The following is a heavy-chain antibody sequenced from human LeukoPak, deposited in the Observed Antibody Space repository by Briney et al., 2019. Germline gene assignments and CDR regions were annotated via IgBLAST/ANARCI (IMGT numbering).Heavy chain of an antibody. Sequence: GGSLRLSCAASGFTFSSYAMHWVRQAPGKGLEWVAVISYDGSNKYYADSVKGRFTISRDNSKNTLYLQMNSLRAEDTAVYYCAKHSLFSSGYQDYWGQGTLVTVSS. J-gene: IGHJ4*02. CDR3: AKHSLFSSGYQDY. CDR2: ISYDGSNK. D-gene: IGHD3-22*01. V-gene: IGHV3-30*04. CDR1: GFTFSSYA.